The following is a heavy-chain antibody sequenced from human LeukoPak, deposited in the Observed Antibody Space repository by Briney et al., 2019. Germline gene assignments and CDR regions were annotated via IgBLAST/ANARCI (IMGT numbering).Heavy chain of an antibody. Sequence: GRSLRLSCAASGFTFSSYGMHWVRQAPGKGLEWVAVISYDGSNKYYADSVKGRFTISRDNSKNTLYLQMNSLRAEDTAVYYCAKEGRRYCSGDSCYSNDYWGQGTLVTVSS. D-gene: IGHD2-15*01. V-gene: IGHV3-30*18. CDR3: AKEGRRYCSGDSCYSNDY. CDR2: ISYDGSNK. J-gene: IGHJ4*02. CDR1: GFTFSSYG.